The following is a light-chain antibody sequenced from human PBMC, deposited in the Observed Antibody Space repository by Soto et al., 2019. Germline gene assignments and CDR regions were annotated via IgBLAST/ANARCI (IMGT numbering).Light chain of an antibody. CDR1: SSDIGNYPL. J-gene: IGLJ2*01. V-gene: IGLV2-23*01. CDR3: SSYAGTRVL. CDR2: EGN. Sequence: QSALTRPASVSGSPGQSITISCTGTSSDIGNYPLVSWYQHHPGKAPKLLIYEGNKWPSGVSNRFSGSKSGYTASLTISGLQADDEADYYCSSYAGTRVLFGGGTQLTVL.